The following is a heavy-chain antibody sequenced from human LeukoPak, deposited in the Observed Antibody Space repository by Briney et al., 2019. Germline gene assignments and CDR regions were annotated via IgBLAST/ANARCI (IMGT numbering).Heavy chain of an antibody. J-gene: IGHJ4*02. V-gene: IGHV3-66*01. CDR3: ARGPPPRYSSGWNYFDY. CDR1: GFTVSSNY. Sequence: GGSLRLSCAASGFTVSSNYMSWVRQAPGKGLEWVSVIYSGGSTYYADSVKGRFTISRDNSKNTLYLQMNSLRAEGTAVYYCARGPPPRYSSGWNYFDYWGQGTLVTVSS. D-gene: IGHD6-19*01. CDR2: IYSGGST.